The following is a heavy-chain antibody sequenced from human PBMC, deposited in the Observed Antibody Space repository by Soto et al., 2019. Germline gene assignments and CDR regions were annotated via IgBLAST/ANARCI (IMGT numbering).Heavy chain of an antibody. V-gene: IGHV3-23*01. Sequence: GGSLRLSCAASGFTFSSYAMSWVRQAPGKGLEWVSAISGSGGSTYYADSVKGRFTISRDNSKNTLYLQMNSLRAEDTAVYYCAKRLLWFGELLLGYFQHWGQGTLVTVSS. CDR1: GFTFSSYA. J-gene: IGHJ1*01. CDR2: ISGSGGST. CDR3: AKRLLWFGELLLGYFQH. D-gene: IGHD3-10*01.